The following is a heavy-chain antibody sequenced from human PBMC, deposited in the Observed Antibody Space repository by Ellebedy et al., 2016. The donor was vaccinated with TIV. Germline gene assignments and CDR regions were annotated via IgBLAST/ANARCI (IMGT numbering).Heavy chain of an antibody. CDR1: GGSISSGGYS. CDR3: ARTPEMATTDYFDY. CDR2: IYHSGST. V-gene: IGHV4-30-2*01. J-gene: IGHJ4*02. Sequence: SETLSLTXAVSGGSISSGGYSWSWIRQPPGKGLEWLGYIYHSGSTYYNPSLKSRVTISVDTSKNQFSMKLSSVTAADTAEYYCARTPEMATTDYFDYWGQGTLVTVSS. D-gene: IGHD5-24*01.